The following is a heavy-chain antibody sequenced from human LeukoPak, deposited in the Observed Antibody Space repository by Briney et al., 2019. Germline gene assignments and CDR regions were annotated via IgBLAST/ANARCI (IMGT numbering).Heavy chain of an antibody. D-gene: IGHD4-17*01. V-gene: IGHV4-59*01. CDR1: GASISSYY. J-gene: IGHJ4*02. CDR3: ARGYGNFDY. Sequence: SETLSLTCTVSGASISSYYWSWIRQSPGKGLEWIGYIYYSRSTNYKPSLKSRITISVDTSKNQFSLNLSSVTAADTAVYYCARGYGNFDYWGQGTLVTVSS. CDR2: IYYSRST.